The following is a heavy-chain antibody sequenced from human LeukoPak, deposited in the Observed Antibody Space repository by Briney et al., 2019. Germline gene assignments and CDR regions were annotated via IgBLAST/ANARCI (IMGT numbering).Heavy chain of an antibody. D-gene: IGHD6-19*01. V-gene: IGHV3-21*01. J-gene: IGHJ4*02. CDR1: GFTFTSYS. Sequence: GGSLRLSCAASGFTFTSYSMNWVRQAPGKGLEWVSSISATGTYIYYADSVMGRFTISRDNARNSLYLQMNSLRADDTAVYYCARVEAWQWLARLDPSPFDHWGQGTLVTVSA. CDR2: ISATGTYI. CDR3: ARVEAWQWLARLDPSPFDH.